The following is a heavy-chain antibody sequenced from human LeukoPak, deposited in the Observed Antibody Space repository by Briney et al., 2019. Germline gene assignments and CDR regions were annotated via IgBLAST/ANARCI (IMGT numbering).Heavy chain of an antibody. J-gene: IGHJ6*03. V-gene: IGHV3-15*01. CDR1: GFTFSNAW. CDR3: TRESPYHYYMDV. Sequence: GGSLRLSCAASGFTFSNAWMSWVRQPPGKGLERVGRIKSKTDGGTTDYAAPVKGRFTISRDDSKNTLYLQMNSLKTEDTAVYYCTRESPYHYYMDVWGKGPRSPSP. CDR2: IKSKTDGGTT.